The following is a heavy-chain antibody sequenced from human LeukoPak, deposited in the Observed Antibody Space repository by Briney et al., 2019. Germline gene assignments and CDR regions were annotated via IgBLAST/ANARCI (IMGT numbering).Heavy chain of an antibody. D-gene: IGHD3-9*01. V-gene: IGHV1-69*13. Sequence: GASVKVSCKASGGTFSSYAISWVRQAAGQGLEWMGGIIPIFGTANYAQKFQGRVTITADESTSTAYMELSSLRSEDTAVYYCARARPLRYFDSPHDAFDIWGQGTMVTVSS. CDR2: IIPIFGTA. CDR1: GGTFSSYA. J-gene: IGHJ3*02. CDR3: ARARPLRYFDSPHDAFDI.